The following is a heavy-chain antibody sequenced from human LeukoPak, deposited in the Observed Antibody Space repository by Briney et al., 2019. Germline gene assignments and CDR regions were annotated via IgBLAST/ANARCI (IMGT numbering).Heavy chain of an antibody. Sequence: ASLKVSCKASGYTFTGPYIHWMRQAPGQGLEWVGWINPNSGGTKYAQKFQGGVTVTRDTSTSTAYMELSGLRADDTAAYYCARVEYCTKGVCINFDLWGQGTLVTVSS. V-gene: IGHV1-2*02. CDR2: INPNSGGT. J-gene: IGHJ4*02. CDR3: ARVEYCTKGVCINFDL. D-gene: IGHD2-8*01. CDR1: GYTFTGPY.